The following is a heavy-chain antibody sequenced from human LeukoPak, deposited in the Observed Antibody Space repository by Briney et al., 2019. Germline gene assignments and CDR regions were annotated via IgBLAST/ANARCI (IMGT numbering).Heavy chain of an antibody. V-gene: IGHV3-30*02. Sequence: QPGGSLRLSCAASGFTFRSYAMSWVRQAPGKGLEWVAFIRYDGSNKYYADSVKGRFTISRDNSKNTLYLQMNSLRAEDTAVYYCAKAQTSTAAAGAPIYYWGQGTLVTVSS. CDR1: GFTFRSYA. CDR2: IRYDGSNK. CDR3: AKAQTSTAAAGAPIYY. J-gene: IGHJ4*02. D-gene: IGHD6-13*01.